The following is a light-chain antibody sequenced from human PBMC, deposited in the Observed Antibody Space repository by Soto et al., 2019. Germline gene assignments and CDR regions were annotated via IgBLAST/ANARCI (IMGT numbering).Light chain of an antibody. Sequence: QSALTQPASVSGSPGQSITISCTGTSSDVGGYNYVSWYQQHPGKAPKLIIYEVNKWPSGVPDRFSGSKSANTASLTVSGLQAEDEADYYCSSYAGSNNLRMFGGGTKVTVL. J-gene: IGLJ3*02. CDR1: SSDVGGYNY. V-gene: IGLV2-8*01. CDR3: SSYAGSNNLRM. CDR2: EVN.